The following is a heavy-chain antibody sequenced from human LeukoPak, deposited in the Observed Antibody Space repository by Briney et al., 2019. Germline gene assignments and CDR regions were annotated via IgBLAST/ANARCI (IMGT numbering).Heavy chain of an antibody. CDR2: ISGLAGSI. Sequence: GGSLRLSCAASGFTFSSYALNWVRQAPGEGLDWVSSISGLAGSISYADSVKGRFTISRDNSKNTLYLQMNSLRAEDTAIYYCARGPGTGGVDYWGQGTLVTVSS. J-gene: IGHJ4*02. D-gene: IGHD2-8*02. V-gene: IGHV3-23*01. CDR3: ARGPGTGGVDY. CDR1: GFTFSSYA.